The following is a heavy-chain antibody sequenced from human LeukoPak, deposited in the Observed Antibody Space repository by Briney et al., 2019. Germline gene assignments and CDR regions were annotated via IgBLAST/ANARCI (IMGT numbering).Heavy chain of an antibody. CDR3: ARAIAVAGTRWFDP. Sequence: SETLSLTCTVSGGSISSHYWSWIRQPPGKGLEWIGYIYYSGSTNYNPSLKSRVTISVDTSKNQFSLKLSSVTAADTAVYYCARAIAVAGTRWFDPWGQGTLVTVSS. J-gene: IGHJ5*02. D-gene: IGHD6-19*01. CDR1: GGSISSHY. CDR2: IYYSGST. V-gene: IGHV4-59*11.